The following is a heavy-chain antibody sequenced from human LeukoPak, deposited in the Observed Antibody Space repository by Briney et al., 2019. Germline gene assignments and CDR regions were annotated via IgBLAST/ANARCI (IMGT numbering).Heavy chain of an antibody. J-gene: IGHJ3*02. CDR2: IYTSGST. D-gene: IGHD2-2*01. CDR3: ARALGYCSSTSCYDAFDI. Sequence: SQTLSLTCTVFGGSISSGSYDWSWIRQPAGKGLEWIGRIYTSGSTNYNPSLKSRVTISVDTSKNQFSLKLSSVTAADTAVYYCARALGYCSSTSCYDAFDIWGQGTMVTVSS. V-gene: IGHV4-61*02. CDR1: GGSISSGSYD.